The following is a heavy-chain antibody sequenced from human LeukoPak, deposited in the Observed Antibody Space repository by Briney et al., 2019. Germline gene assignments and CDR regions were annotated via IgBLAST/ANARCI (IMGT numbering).Heavy chain of an antibody. CDR1: GYSFTNFW. Sequence: GESLKISCKGSGYSFTNFWIGWVRQMPGKGLEWMGIIYPDDSDTRYSPSFQGQVTISVDKSINTAYLQWNSLKVSDTAMYYCARHVNNLLWFGSGLDPWGQGTLVTVSS. CDR2: IYPDDSDT. CDR3: ARHVNNLLWFGSGLDP. J-gene: IGHJ5*02. V-gene: IGHV5-51*01. D-gene: IGHD3-10*01.